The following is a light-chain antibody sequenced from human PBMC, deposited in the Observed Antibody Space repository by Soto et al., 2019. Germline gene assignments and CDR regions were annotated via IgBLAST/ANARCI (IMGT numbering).Light chain of an antibody. V-gene: IGKV1-33*01. J-gene: IGKJ1*01. CDR3: QQYDNLPWT. CDR1: QDISNY. CDR2: DAS. Sequence: DIQMTQSPSSLSASVGDRVTITCQASQDISNYLNWYQQKPGKAPKLLIYDASNLETRAPSRFSGSGSGTDFTFTISSLQPEDIATYYCQQYDNLPWTFGQGTNVEIK.